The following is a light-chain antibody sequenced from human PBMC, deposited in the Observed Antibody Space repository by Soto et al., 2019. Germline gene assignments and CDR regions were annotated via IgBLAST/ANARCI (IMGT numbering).Light chain of an antibody. CDR3: CSYAGSSTLV. CDR1: SSDVGSSNL. CDR2: EVS. J-gene: IGLJ2*01. Sequence: QSVLTQPASVSGSPGQAITISCTGTSSDVGSSNLVSWYQQHPGKAPKLMIYEVSKRPSGVSNRFSGSKSGNTASLTISGLQAEDEADYYRCSYAGSSTLVFGGGTQLAAL. V-gene: IGLV2-23*02.